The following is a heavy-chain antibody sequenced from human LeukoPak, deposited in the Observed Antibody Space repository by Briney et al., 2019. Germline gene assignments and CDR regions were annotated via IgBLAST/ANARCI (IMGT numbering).Heavy chain of an antibody. CDR2: IYYSGSP. V-gene: IGHV4-59*01. Sequence: KSSETLSLTCTVSGGSISSYYWSWIRQPPGKGLEWIGYIYYSGSPNYNPSLKSRVTISVDTSKNQFSLKLSSVTAADMAVYFCAGGSTMIRGAADYWGQGTLVTVSS. CDR3: AGGSTMIRGAADY. D-gene: IGHD3-10*01. J-gene: IGHJ4*02. CDR1: GGSISSYY.